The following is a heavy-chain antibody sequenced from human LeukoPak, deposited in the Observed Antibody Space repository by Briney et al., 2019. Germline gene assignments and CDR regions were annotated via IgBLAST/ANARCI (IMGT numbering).Heavy chain of an antibody. J-gene: IGHJ4*02. CDR2: ISGSGGST. Sequence: QPGGSLRLSCAASGFNFSSYAMSWVRQAPGKGLEWVSAISGSGGSTYYADSVKGRFTISRDNSKNTLYLQMNSLRAEDTAVYYCAKGGFDSSGWYENWGKGTLVTVSS. CDR3: AKGGFDSSGWYEN. CDR1: GFNFSSYA. D-gene: IGHD6-19*01. V-gene: IGHV3-23*01.